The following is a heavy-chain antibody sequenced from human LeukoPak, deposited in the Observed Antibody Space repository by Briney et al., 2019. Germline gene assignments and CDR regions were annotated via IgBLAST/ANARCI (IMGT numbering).Heavy chain of an antibody. CDR3: TTTPPYQLLSDAFDI. V-gene: IGHV3-15*01. CDR2: IKSKTDGGTT. Sequence: GSLRLSCAASGFTFSNAWMSWVRQAPGKGLEWVGRIKSKTDGGTTDYAAPVKGRFTTSRDDSKNTLYLQMNSLETEDTAVYYCTTTPPYQLLSDAFDIWGQGTMVTVSS. D-gene: IGHD2-2*01. J-gene: IGHJ3*02. CDR1: GFTFSNAW.